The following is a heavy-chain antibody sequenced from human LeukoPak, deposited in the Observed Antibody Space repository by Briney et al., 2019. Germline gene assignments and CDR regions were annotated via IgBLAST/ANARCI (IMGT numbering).Heavy chain of an antibody. Sequence: ASVKVSCKASGYTFTGYYMHWVRQAPGQGLERMGWINPNSGGTNYAQKFQGRVTMTRDTSISTAYMELSRLRSDDTAVYYCARVILPGGSSYYHGMDVWGQGTTVTVSS. D-gene: IGHD1-14*01. CDR1: GYTFTGYY. J-gene: IGHJ6*02. CDR3: ARVILPGGSSYYHGMDV. CDR2: INPNSGGT. V-gene: IGHV1-2*02.